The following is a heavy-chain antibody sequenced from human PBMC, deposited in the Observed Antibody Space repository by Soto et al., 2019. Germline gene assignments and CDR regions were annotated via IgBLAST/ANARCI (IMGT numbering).Heavy chain of an antibody. CDR2: ISAYNGNT. D-gene: IGHD3-22*01. V-gene: IGHV1-18*01. CDR1: GDTFSNFD. J-gene: IGHJ4*02. CDR3: ARGNGLTGGY. Sequence: ASVKVSCKASGDTFSNFDFNWVRQATGQGPEWMGWISAYNGNTNYAQKLQGRVTMTTDTSTSTAYMELRSLRSDDTAVYYCARGNGLTGGYWGQGTLVTVSS.